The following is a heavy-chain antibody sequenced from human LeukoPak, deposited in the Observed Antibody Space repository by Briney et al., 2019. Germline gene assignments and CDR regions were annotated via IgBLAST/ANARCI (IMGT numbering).Heavy chain of an antibody. V-gene: IGHV4-59*12. CDR2: IYDSGST. CDR3: ARDVGGYRYGYRPTELYWYFDL. J-gene: IGHJ2*01. CDR1: GGSISSYY. Sequence: SETLSLTCTVSGGSISSYYWSWIRQPPGKGLEWIGYIYDSGSTNYNPSLKSRVTISIDTSKNQFSLKLSSVTAADTAVYYCARDVGGYRYGYRPTELYWYFDLWGRGTLVTVSS. D-gene: IGHD5-18*01.